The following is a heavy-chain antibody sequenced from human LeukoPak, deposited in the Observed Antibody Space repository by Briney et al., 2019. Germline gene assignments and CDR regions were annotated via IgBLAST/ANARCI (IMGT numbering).Heavy chain of an antibody. J-gene: IGHJ6*03. D-gene: IGHD5-18*01. CDR3: ARDSRGYSYGWGGAGSSYYMDV. CDR2: ISSSGSTI. CDR1: GFTFSSYE. Sequence: GGSLRLSCAASGFTFSSYEMNWVRQAPGKGLEWVSYISSSGSTIYCADSVKGRFTISRDNAKNSLYLQMNSLRAEDTAVYYCARDSRGYSYGWGGAGSSYYMDVWGKGTTVTVSS. V-gene: IGHV3-48*03.